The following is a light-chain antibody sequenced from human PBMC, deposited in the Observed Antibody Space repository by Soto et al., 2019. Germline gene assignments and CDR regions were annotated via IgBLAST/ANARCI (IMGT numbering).Light chain of an antibody. V-gene: IGKV3-20*01. CDR2: GAS. J-gene: IGKJ1*01. Sequence: EIVMTQSPATLSVSPGERATLSCRASQRVTSNDLAWYQQKPGQAPGLLIYGASSRASGIPDRFRGSGSGTEFTLTISRPEPEDFAVYYCQQYGTSPQTFGQGTKVDIK. CDR3: QQYGTSPQT. CDR1: QRVTSND.